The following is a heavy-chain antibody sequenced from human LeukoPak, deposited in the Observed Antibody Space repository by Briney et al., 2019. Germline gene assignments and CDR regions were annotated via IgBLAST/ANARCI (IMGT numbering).Heavy chain of an antibody. J-gene: IGHJ3*02. V-gene: IGHV1-18*01. Sequence: ASVRVSCKASGYTFTSYGISWVRQAPGQGLEWMGWISAYNGNTNYAQKLQGRVTVTTDTSTTTAYMELRRLRSDDTALYYCAVDAFDIWGQGTMVTVSS. CDR3: AVDAFDI. CDR1: GYTFTSYG. CDR2: ISAYNGNT.